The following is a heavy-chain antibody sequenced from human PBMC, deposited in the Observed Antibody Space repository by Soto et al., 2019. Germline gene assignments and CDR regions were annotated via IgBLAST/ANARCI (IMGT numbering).Heavy chain of an antibody. D-gene: IGHD6-19*01. CDR3: ARDPLAVAGTGVNWFDP. V-gene: IGHV3-7*01. J-gene: IGHJ5*02. CDR2: IKQDGSEK. Sequence: GGSLRLSCAASGFTFSSYWMSWVRQAPGKGLEWVANIKQDGSEKYYVDSVKGRFTIFRDNAKNSLYLQMNSLRAEDTAVYYCARDPLAVAGTGVNWFDPWGQGTLVTVS. CDR1: GFTFSSYW.